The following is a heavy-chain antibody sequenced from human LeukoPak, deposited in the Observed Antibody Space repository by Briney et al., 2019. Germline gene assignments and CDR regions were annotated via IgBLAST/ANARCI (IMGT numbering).Heavy chain of an antibody. CDR3: AKDHSSWYHNQFDY. CDR1: GFTFDDYA. Sequence: GGSLRLSCAASGFTFDDYAMHWVRQAPGKGLEWVSGISWNSGSIGYADSVKGRFTISRDNAKNSLYLQMNSLRAEDTALYYCAKDHSSWYHNQFDYWGQGTLVTVSS. D-gene: IGHD6-13*01. J-gene: IGHJ4*02. V-gene: IGHV3-9*01. CDR2: ISWNSGSI.